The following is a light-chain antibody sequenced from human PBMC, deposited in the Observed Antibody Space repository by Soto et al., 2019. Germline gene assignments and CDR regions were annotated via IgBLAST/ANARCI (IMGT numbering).Light chain of an antibody. V-gene: IGLV2-8*01. CDR2: EVS. Sequence: QSGLTQPRSASGSPGQSVTISCNGTSSDVGGYDYVSWYKQHPGKAPKLMIYEVSKRPSGVPDRFSGSKSGNTAALTVSGLQAEDEADYYCSSYVGTNSYVFGTGTKVTVL. J-gene: IGLJ1*01. CDR3: SSYVGTNSYV. CDR1: SSDVGGYDY.